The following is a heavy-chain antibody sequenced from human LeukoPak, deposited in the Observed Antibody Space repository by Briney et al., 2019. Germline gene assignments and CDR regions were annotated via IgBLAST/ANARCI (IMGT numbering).Heavy chain of an antibody. D-gene: IGHD3-10*01. V-gene: IGHV3-30*02. CDR2: IRYDGSNK. CDR3: ARRVGITMVRGVIAWFDP. Sequence: GGSLRLSCAASGFTFSSYGMHWVRQAPGKGLEWVAFIRYDGSNKYYADSVKGRFTISRDNSKNTLYLQMNSLRAEDTAVYYCARRVGITMVRGVIAWFDPWGQGTLVTVSS. J-gene: IGHJ5*02. CDR1: GFTFSSYG.